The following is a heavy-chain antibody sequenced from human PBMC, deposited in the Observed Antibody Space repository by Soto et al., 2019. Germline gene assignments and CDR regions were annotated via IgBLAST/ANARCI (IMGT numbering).Heavy chain of an antibody. J-gene: IGHJ5*02. CDR1: GFSFSTYA. CDR3: AGDPPPEQDDNATVDFNFDP. V-gene: IGHV3-30-3*01. D-gene: IGHD3-9*01. Sequence: PGGSLRLSCAASGFSFSTYAMHWVRQTPGKGLEWVAVISYDGDHKYYTDSVKGRFTISRDNSKNTLYLLMNSLRSEDTAIYYWAGDPPPEQDDNATVDFNFDPWGQGALVTVSS. CDR2: ISYDGDHK.